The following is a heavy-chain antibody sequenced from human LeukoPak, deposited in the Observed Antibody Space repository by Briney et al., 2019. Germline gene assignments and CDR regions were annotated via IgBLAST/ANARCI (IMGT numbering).Heavy chain of an antibody. CDR1: GFTFSSYW. CDR3: ARGRAYYDFWSGYPAYYYYYMDV. CDR2: IKQDGSEK. Sequence: GGSLRLSCAASGFTFSSYWMSWVRQAPGKGLEWVANIKQDGSEKYYVDSVKGRFTISRDNAKNSLYLQMNSLRAEDTAVYYCARGRAYYDFWSGYPAYYYYYMDVWGKGTTVTVSS. V-gene: IGHV3-7*01. D-gene: IGHD3-3*01. J-gene: IGHJ6*03.